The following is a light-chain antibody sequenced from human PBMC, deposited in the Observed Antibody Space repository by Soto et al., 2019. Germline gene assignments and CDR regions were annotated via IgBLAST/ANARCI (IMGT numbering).Light chain of an antibody. CDR1: SSNIGNKY. Sequence: QSVLTQPPSVSAALGQKVTISCSGSSSNIGNKYVSWYQQLPGTAPKLLIYENNKRPSGIPDRFSGSKSGTSATLDITGLQTGDEADYYCGTWDSSLSAEVFGGGTKLTVL. J-gene: IGLJ2*01. CDR2: ENN. CDR3: GTWDSSLSAEV. V-gene: IGLV1-51*02.